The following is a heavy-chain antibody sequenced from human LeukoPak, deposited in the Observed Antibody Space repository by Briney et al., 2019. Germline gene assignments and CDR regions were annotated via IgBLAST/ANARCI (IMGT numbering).Heavy chain of an antibody. CDR1: GFTFSSYS. V-gene: IGHV3-21*04. CDR3: VKSREASIWYSLGDY. Sequence: PGGSLRLSCAASGFTFSSYSMNWVRQAPGKGLEWVSSISSSSSYIYYADSVKGRFTILRDNSKNTVFLEMNTLRADDTALYHCVKSREASIWYSLGDYWGQGSLVTVS. J-gene: IGHJ4*02. CDR2: ISSSSSYI. D-gene: IGHD2-21*02.